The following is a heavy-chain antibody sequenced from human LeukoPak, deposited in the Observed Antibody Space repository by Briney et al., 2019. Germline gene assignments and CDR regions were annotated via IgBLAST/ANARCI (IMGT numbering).Heavy chain of an antibody. Sequence: GGSLRLSCAASGLTFSDYYMSWIRQAPGKGLEWVSYISSGGGTRYYAESVKGRFTISRDNAKNSLYLQINSLRAEDTAVYYCAKPYRDGLFVFWGQGTTVTVSS. CDR1: GLTFSDYY. J-gene: IGHJ6*02. V-gene: IGHV3-11*01. CDR3: AKPYRDGLFVF. CDR2: ISSGGGTR. D-gene: IGHD5-24*01.